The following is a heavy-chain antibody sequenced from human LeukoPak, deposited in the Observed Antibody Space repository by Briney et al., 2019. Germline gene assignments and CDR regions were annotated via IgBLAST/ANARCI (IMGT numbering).Heavy chain of an antibody. CDR1: GFTYDDYA. CDR3: AKDQPPYSSGWYFDY. Sequence: GGSLRLSCAASGFTYDDYAMHWVRQAPGKGLEWVSLISWDGGSTYYADSVKGRFTISRDNSKNSLYLQMNSLRTEDTALYYCAKDQPPYSSGWYFDYWGQGTLVTVSS. J-gene: IGHJ4*02. D-gene: IGHD6-19*01. V-gene: IGHV3-43*02. CDR2: ISWDGGST.